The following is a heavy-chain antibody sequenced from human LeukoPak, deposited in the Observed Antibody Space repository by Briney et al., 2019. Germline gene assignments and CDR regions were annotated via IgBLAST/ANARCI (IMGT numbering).Heavy chain of an antibody. CDR3: AAEAAYYYDSRDAFDV. V-gene: IGHV1-2*02. CDR2: INPNSGDT. Sequence: ASMKVSCKTSGYTFTGYFLHWVRQAPGQGLEWMGWINPNSGDTNYALKFQDRVTMTRDTSISTAYMELSRLRSEDTAVYYCAAEAAYYYDSRDAFDVWGQGTMVTVSS. CDR1: GYTFTGYF. D-gene: IGHD3-22*01. J-gene: IGHJ3*01.